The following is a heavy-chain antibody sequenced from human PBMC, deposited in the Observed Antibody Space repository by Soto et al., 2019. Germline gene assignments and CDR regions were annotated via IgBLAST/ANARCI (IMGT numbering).Heavy chain of an antibody. CDR2: INAGNGNT. D-gene: IGHD5-12*01. V-gene: IGHV1-3*05. Sequence: QVQLVQSGAEEKKPGASVKVSCKASGYTFTNYAMHWVRQAPGQRLEWMGWINAGNGNTKYSQKFQGRVTITRDTSASTPYMELSSPRSEDTAVYYCARVSGYYLPDYWGQGTLVTVSS. CDR3: ARVSGYYLPDY. J-gene: IGHJ4*02. CDR1: GYTFTNYA.